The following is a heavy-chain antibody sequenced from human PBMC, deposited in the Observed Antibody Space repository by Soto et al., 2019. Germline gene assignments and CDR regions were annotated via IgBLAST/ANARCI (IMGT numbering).Heavy chain of an antibody. D-gene: IGHD3-22*01. Sequence: QVQLQESSLGLVKPSETLSLTCTVSGGSINSYRWSWIRQPPGKGLEWIGYIYYSGSTNYNPSLKSRVTISVDTSKNQFSLRLSSVTAADTAVYYCARLYYYDSSDTYYFDYWGQGTLVTVSS. CDR1: GGSINSYR. J-gene: IGHJ4*02. CDR3: ARLYYYDSSDTYYFDY. V-gene: IGHV4-59*01. CDR2: IYYSGST.